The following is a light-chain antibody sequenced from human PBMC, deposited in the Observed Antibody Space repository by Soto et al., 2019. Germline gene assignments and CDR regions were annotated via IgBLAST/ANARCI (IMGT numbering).Light chain of an antibody. CDR3: QQSYRRPRA. J-gene: IGKJ4*02. CDR1: QSISVD. CDR2: SSS. V-gene: IGKV1-39*01. Sequence: DIQMTQSPSSLSAYVGDRVTITCRASQSISVDLKGYQQKPGKAPNLLIYSSSSLESAVPSRFSGSGSGTDFTLTISRLEPEDFATYCCQQSYRRPRAFGEGTKVEI.